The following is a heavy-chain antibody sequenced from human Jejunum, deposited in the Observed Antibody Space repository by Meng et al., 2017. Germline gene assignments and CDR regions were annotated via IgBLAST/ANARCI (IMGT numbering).Heavy chain of an antibody. CDR1: GESFTNYY. D-gene: IGHD4/OR15-4a*01. J-gene: IGHJ4*02. CDR2: VTHSXXX. Sequence: QVQLXXXGAGLXKPSENLSLTCAVYGESFTNYYCTLIRQPPRKGLGWSGEVTHSXXXNYNPXXKSRXXXSVXXXXNQFXLXXXSVXXADTXXXXCARGQDRAKTGYWGQGTLVTVSS. CDR3: ARGQDRAKTGY. V-gene: IGHV4-34*01.